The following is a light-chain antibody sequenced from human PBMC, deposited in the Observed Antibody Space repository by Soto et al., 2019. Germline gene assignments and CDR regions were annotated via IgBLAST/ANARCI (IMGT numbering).Light chain of an antibody. V-gene: IGLV2-8*01. CDR3: NSYAGSNLQI. Sequence: QSVLTQPPSASGSPGQSVTLSCTGTSSDVGGYNYVSWYQQHPGKAPKLMIYEVSKRPSGVPDRFSGSKSGNTASLTVSGLQAEDEADYYCNSYAGSNLQIFGGGTKLTVL. CDR1: SSDVGGYNY. CDR2: EVS. J-gene: IGLJ2*01.